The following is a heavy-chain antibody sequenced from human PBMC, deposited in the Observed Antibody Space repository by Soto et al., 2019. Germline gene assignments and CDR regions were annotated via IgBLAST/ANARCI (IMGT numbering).Heavy chain of an antibody. J-gene: IGHJ4*02. V-gene: IGHV3-73*02. D-gene: IGHD2-15*01. CDR1: GFTLSGST. Sequence: EVQLVESGGVSVQPGGSLRLSCAASGFTLSGSTMHWVRQASGKGLEWVGRIRSKPSSSATAYAASVRGRFTISRDDSKNTAYLQMNSLRVEDTAVYYCTSGYCSGGSCSRSDYWGQGTLVTVSS. CDR3: TSGYCSGGSCSRSDY. CDR2: IRSKPSSSAT.